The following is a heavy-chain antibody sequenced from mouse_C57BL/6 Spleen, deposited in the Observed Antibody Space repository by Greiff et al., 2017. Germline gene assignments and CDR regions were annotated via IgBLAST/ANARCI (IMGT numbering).Heavy chain of an antibody. D-gene: IGHD1-1*01. CDR3: ARSTVVATHFDY. Sequence: EVQLVESGGGLVKPGGSLKLSCADSGFTFSSYAMSWVRQTPEKRLEWVATISDGGSYTYYPDNVKGRFTISRDNAKNNLYLQMSHLKSEDTAMYYCARSTVVATHFDYWGQGTTLTVSS. CDR1: GFTFSSYA. V-gene: IGHV5-4*01. J-gene: IGHJ2*01. CDR2: ISDGGSYT.